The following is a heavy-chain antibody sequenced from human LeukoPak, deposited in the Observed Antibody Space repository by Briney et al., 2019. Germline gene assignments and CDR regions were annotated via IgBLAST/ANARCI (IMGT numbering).Heavy chain of an antibody. D-gene: IGHD4-17*01. J-gene: IGHJ4*02. Sequence: PGGSLRLSCAASGLTFSSYERNWVRQAPGKGLEWVSYISSSGSTIYYADSVKGRFTISRDHDKNSLSLQMNSLRAEDTAVYYCARDPLRGYFDYWGQGTLVTVSS. CDR2: ISSSGSTI. CDR3: ARDPLRGYFDY. V-gene: IGHV3-48*03. CDR1: GLTFSSYE.